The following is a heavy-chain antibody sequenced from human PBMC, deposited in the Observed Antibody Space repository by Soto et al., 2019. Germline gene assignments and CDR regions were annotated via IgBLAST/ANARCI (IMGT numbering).Heavy chain of an antibody. CDR2: IYSGGST. D-gene: IGHD1-20*01. CDR3: ATPGRYNRNYGYGMDV. V-gene: IGHV3-53*01. Sequence: GGSLRLSCAASGFTVSSNYMSWVRQAPGKGLEWVSVIYSGGSTYYADSVKGRFTISRDNSKNTLYLQMNSLRAEDTAVYYCATPGRYNRNYGYGMDVWGQGTTVTVSS. CDR1: GFTVSSNY. J-gene: IGHJ6*02.